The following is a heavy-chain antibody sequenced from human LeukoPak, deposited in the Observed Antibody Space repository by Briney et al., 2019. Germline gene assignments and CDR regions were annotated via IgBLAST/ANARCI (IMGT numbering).Heavy chain of an antibody. V-gene: IGHV3-23*01. J-gene: IGHJ4*02. CDR2: SSGSGGST. CDR1: ALTFSSAA. Sequence: GGGLRLSFATPALTFSSAAISSVRQDPGKGLGWVSGSSGSGGSTTYADSVKGRFTISRDNTKNTLYLQMNSLRAEDTSVYYCASAPYSENYFYFDHWGQGTLVTVSS. CDR3: ASAPYSENYFYFDH. D-gene: IGHD1-26*01.